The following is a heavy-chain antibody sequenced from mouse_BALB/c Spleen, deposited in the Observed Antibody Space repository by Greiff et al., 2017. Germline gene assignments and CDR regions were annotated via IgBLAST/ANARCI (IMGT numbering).Heavy chain of an antibody. Sequence: VQLQESGPGLVAPSQSLSITCTVSGFSLTGYGVNWVRQPPGKGLEWLGMIWGDGSTDYNSALKSRLSISKDNSKSQVFLKMNSLQTDDTARYYCARDPLYGYYAMDYWGQGTSVTVSS. CDR2: IWGDGST. V-gene: IGHV2-6-7*01. CDR3: ARDPLYGYYAMDY. CDR1: GFSLTGYG. J-gene: IGHJ4*01. D-gene: IGHD1-2*01.